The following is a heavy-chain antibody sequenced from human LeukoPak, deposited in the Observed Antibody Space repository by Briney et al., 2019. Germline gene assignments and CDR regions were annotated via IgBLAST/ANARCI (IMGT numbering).Heavy chain of an antibody. J-gene: IGHJ4*02. Sequence: ASVKVSCKTSGFTFSACGIAWVRQAPGHGPEWMGWISNHNGNTNYARKFQGRITMTTDTSTGTGFMELRSLESDDTAVYYCARGVAVATAYYFDYWGRGTLVTVAS. CDR1: GFTFSACG. D-gene: IGHD4-23*01. CDR3: ARGVAVATAYYFDY. CDR2: ISNHNGNT. V-gene: IGHV1-18*01.